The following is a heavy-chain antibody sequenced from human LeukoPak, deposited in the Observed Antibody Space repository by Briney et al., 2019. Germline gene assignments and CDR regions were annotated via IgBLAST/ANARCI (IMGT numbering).Heavy chain of an antibody. CDR2: INHSGSI. CDR1: GGSFTGYY. J-gene: IGHJ3*02. CDR3: VSPAVEDAFDI. Sequence: SETLSLTCAVYGGSFTGYYWSWIRQAPGKGLEWIGEINHSGSINCNPSLKSRVTISVDTSKNQFSLKLSSVTAADTAVYYCVSPAVEDAFDIWGQGTMVTVSS. D-gene: IGHD4-23*01. V-gene: IGHV4-34*01.